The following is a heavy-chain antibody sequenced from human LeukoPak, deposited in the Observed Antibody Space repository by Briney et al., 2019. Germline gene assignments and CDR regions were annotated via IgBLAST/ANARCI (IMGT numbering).Heavy chain of an antibody. Sequence: SETLSLTCAVYGGSFSGYYWSWIRQPPGKGLEWTAEINHSGDTKYNPSLKSRVTISVDTSKNQFSLKLSSVTAADTAVYYCARGGSSGRRYFDYWGQGTLDTVPS. CDR2: INHSGDT. D-gene: IGHD6-19*01. V-gene: IGHV4-34*01. J-gene: IGHJ4*02. CDR3: ARGGSSGRRYFDY. CDR1: GGSFSGYY.